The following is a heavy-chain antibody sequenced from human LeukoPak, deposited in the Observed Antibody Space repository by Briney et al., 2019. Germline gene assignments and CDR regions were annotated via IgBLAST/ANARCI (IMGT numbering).Heavy chain of an antibody. CDR2: ISGSGGST. Sequence: GGSLRLSCEASGFTFSTYGINWVRQAPGKGLEWVSAISGSGGSTYYADSVKGRFTISRDNSKNTLYLQMNSLRAEDTAVYYCAKIITDDSSGYDYWGQGTLVTVSS. V-gene: IGHV3-23*01. CDR3: AKIITDDSSGYDY. CDR1: GFTFSTYG. D-gene: IGHD3-22*01. J-gene: IGHJ4*02.